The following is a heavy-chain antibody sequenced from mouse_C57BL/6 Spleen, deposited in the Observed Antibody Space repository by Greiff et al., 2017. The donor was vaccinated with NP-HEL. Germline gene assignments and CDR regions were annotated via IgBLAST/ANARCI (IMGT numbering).Heavy chain of an antibody. CDR2: ISSGSSTI. J-gene: IGHJ1*03. CDR3: ARRSNYGYFDV. Sequence: EVQGVESGGGLVKPGGSLKLSCAASGFTFGDYEMHWVRRAPERGLRWVAYISSGSSTIYYADTVKGRFTISRDNAKNTLFLQMTSLRSEDTAMYYCARRSNYGYFDVWGTGTTVTVSS. V-gene: IGHV5-17*01. D-gene: IGHD1-1*01. CDR1: GFTFGDYE.